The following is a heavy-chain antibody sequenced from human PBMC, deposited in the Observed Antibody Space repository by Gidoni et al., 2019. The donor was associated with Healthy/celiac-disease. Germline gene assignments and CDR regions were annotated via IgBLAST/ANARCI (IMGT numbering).Heavy chain of an antibody. V-gene: IGHV1-69*01. CDR1: GGTLSSYA. CDR3: ARSSPVHRSGYSYGLGSRVHYYYGMDV. CDR2: ITPIFGTA. J-gene: IGHJ6*04. Sequence: QVQLVQSGAAVKKPGSSVKVSCKASGGTLSSYAITTVRQAPGHGLGWMGGITPIFGTANYAEKVQGRVTITADESTSTAYMELSSLRSEDTAVYYCARSSPVHRSGYSYGLGSRVHYYYGMDVWGKGTTVTVSS. D-gene: IGHD5-18*01.